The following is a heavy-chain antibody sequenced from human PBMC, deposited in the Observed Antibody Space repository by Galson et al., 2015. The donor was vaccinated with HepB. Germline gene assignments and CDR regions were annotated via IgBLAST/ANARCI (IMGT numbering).Heavy chain of an antibody. CDR1: GFTFSSYG. Sequence: SLRLSCAASGFTFSSYGMHWVRQAPGKGLEWVAVIWYDGSNKYYADSVKGRFTISRDNSKNMLNLQMNSLRAEDTAVYYCARDLSRYCSSTNLWGQGTLVTVSS. D-gene: IGHD2-2*01. J-gene: IGHJ5*02. V-gene: IGHV3-33*01. CDR2: IWYDGSNK. CDR3: ARDLSRYCSSTNL.